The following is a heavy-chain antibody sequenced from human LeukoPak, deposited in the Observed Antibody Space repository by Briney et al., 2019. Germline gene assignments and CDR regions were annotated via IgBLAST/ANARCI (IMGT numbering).Heavy chain of an antibody. CDR2: IYCSGST. J-gene: IGHJ5*02. CDR3: ARRGKLGHWFDP. D-gene: IGHD1-26*01. CDR1: GGSISSSSYY. V-gene: IGHV4-39*01. Sequence: SETLSLTCTVSGGSISSSSYYWGWIRQPPGKGLEWIGSIYCSGSTYYNPSLKSRVTISVDTSKNQFSLKLSSVTAADTAVYYCARRGKLGHWFDPWGQGTLVTVSS.